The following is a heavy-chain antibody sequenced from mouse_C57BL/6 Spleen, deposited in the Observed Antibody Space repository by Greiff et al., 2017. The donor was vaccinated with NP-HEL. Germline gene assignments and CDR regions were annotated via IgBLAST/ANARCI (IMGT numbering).Heavy chain of an antibody. CDR2: INPNNGGT. J-gene: IGHJ4*01. CDR1: GYTFTDYY. D-gene: IGHD3-2*02. V-gene: IGHV1-26*01. Sequence: EVQLQQSGPELVKPGASVKISCKASGYTFTDYYMNWVKQSHGKSLEWIGDINPNNGGTSYNQKFKGKATLTVDKSSSTAYMELRSLTSEDSAVYYCADSSGTDYAMDYWGQGTSVTVSS. CDR3: ADSSGTDYAMDY.